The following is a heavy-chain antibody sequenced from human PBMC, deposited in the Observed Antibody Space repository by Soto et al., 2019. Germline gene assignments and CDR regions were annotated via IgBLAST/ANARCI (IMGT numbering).Heavy chain of an antibody. CDR1: GGSISSGGYY. V-gene: IGHV4-31*03. Sequence: QVELQESGPGLVKPSRTLSLTCTVSGGSISSGGYYWSWIRQHPGKGLEWIGYIYDSGSTYYNPSLKSRVTISVDTSKNQFSLKLSSVTAADTAVYYCASQATGWYPDYWGQGTLVTVSS. CDR2: IYDSGST. D-gene: IGHD6-19*01. CDR3: ASQATGWYPDY. J-gene: IGHJ4*02.